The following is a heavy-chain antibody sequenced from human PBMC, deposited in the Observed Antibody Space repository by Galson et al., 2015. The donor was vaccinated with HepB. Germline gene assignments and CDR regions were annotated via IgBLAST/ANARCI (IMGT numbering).Heavy chain of an antibody. CDR3: AREGALVWFGELLSIGMDV. D-gene: IGHD3-10*01. CDR2: ISSSSRII. Sequence: SLRLSCAASGFTFSTYSMNWVRQAPGKGLEWVSYISSSSRIIYYADSVKGRLTISRDNAKNSLYLQMNSLRGEDTAVYYCAREGALVWFGELLSIGMDVWGQGTTVTVSS. J-gene: IGHJ6*02. V-gene: IGHV3-48*04. CDR1: GFTFSTYS.